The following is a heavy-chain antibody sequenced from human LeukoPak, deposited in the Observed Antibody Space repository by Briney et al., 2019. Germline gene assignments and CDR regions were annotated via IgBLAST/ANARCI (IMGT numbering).Heavy chain of an antibody. D-gene: IGHD6-19*01. CDR3: ARVQWLGSGYYFDY. CDR1: GFTFSSYS. J-gene: IGHJ4*02. CDR2: ISSSSSYI. Sequence: GGSLRLSCAASGFTFSSYSMNWVRQAPGKGLEWVSSISSSSSYIYYADSVKGRFTISRDNAKNSLYLQMNSLRAEDTAVYYCARVQWLGSGYYFDYWGQGTLVTVSS. V-gene: IGHV3-21*01.